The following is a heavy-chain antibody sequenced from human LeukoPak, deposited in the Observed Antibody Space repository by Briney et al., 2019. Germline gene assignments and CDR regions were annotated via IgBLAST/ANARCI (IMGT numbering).Heavy chain of an antibody. CDR2: ISWDGGST. Sequence: GGSLRLSCAASGFTFDDYAMHWVRQAPGKGLEWVSLISWDGGSTNYADSVKGRFTISRDNSKNSLYLQMNSLRAEDTALYYCAKDRFGPGLTYYFDYWGQGTLVTVSS. D-gene: IGHD3-10*01. CDR1: GFTFDDYA. V-gene: IGHV3-43D*03. J-gene: IGHJ4*02. CDR3: AKDRFGPGLTYYFDY.